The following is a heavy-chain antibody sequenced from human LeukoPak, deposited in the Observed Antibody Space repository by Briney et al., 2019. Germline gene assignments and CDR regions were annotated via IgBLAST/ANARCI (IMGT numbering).Heavy chain of an antibody. CDR1: GGSFSGYY. D-gene: IGHD2-2*01. CDR3: ARDRGSTRPSDY. Sequence: SETLSLTCAVYGGSFSGYYWSWIRQPPGKGLEWIGEINHSGSTNYNPSLKSRVTISVDTSKSQFSLKLSSVTAADTAVYYCARDRGSTRPSDYWGQGTLVTVSS. V-gene: IGHV4-34*01. J-gene: IGHJ4*02. CDR2: INHSGST.